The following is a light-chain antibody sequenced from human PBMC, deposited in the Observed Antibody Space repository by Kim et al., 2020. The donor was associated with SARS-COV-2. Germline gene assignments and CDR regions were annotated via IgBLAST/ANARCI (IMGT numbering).Light chain of an antibody. Sequence: GYSLTLPCRASRGISNYLALSQQKPGQVPKLLIYAASTWQSGVPSRFSGSGSGTDFTLTISSLQPEDFATYYCQKYNSAPCTFGPGTKVDIK. V-gene: IGKV1-27*01. CDR3: QKYNSAPCT. CDR1: RGISNY. CDR2: AAS. J-gene: IGKJ1*01.